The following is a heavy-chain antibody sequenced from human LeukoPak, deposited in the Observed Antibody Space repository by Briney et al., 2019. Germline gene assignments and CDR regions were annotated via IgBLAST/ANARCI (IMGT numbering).Heavy chain of an antibody. CDR3: ARHRGSSSLFDY. J-gene: IGHJ4*02. V-gene: IGHV4-39*01. CDR1: GGSIGTSGYY. D-gene: IGHD6-6*01. Sequence: SETLSLTCTVSGGSIGTSGYYWGWIRQPPGKGLQWIGSIYYSGINSYNPSLKSRVTISVDTSKNQFSLKLSSVTAADTAVYYCARHRGSSSLFDYWGQGTLVTVSS. CDR2: IYYSGIN.